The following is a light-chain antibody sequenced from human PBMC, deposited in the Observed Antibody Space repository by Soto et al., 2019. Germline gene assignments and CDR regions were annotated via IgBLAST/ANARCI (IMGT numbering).Light chain of an antibody. V-gene: IGKV1-8*01. CDR1: QGISRY. Sequence: AIRMTQSPSSFSASTGDRVTITCRASQGISRYLAWYQQKPGKAPKLLIYAASTLQSGVPSRFSGRGSGTDFTLTISCLQSEDLATYYSQQYYSYPRTFGQGTKVDIK. CDR3: QQYYSYPRT. CDR2: AAS. J-gene: IGKJ1*01.